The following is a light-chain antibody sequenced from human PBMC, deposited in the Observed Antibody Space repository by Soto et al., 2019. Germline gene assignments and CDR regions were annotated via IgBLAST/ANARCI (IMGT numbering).Light chain of an antibody. V-gene: IGKV3-11*01. CDR1: QSVRSY. Sequence: EIVLTQSTVTLSLSPGESATLSCRTSQSVRSYLAWYQQKPGQAPRLLMYDASNRATGIPARFRGSGSGTDFTLTISSLEPEDFAVYYCQHRSDCPLTFGGGTKVEIK. J-gene: IGKJ4*01. CDR2: DAS. CDR3: QHRSDCPLT.